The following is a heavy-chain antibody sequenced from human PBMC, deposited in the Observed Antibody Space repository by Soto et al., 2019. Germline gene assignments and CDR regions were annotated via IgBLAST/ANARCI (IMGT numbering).Heavy chain of an antibody. V-gene: IGHV1-69*01. CDR1: GDTFSSYA. D-gene: IGHD3-10*01. Sequence: QGQLVQSGAEVKKPGSSVKVSCKASGDTFSSYAISWVRQAPGHGLEWMGGFIPIFGTANYAQKFQGRVTITADESTSTAYVELSSLRSEDTAVYYCAREGHRPGSAFDIWGQGTMVTVSS. J-gene: IGHJ3*02. CDR2: FIPIFGTA. CDR3: AREGHRPGSAFDI.